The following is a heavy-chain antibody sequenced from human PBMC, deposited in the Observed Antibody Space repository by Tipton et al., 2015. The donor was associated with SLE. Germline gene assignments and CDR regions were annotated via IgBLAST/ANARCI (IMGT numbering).Heavy chain of an antibody. Sequence: QLVQSGAEVKKPGESLKISCKGSGYNFSSYWIAWVRQMPGKGLEWMGIIYPDGSDTRYSPSFQGQVTISADKSISTAYLQWSSLKAADTAMYDCARQWEGTVDYWGQGTQVTVSS. CDR3: ARQWEGTVDY. CDR2: IYPDGSDT. CDR1: GYNFSSYW. V-gene: IGHV5-51*01. J-gene: IGHJ4*02. D-gene: IGHD1-26*01.